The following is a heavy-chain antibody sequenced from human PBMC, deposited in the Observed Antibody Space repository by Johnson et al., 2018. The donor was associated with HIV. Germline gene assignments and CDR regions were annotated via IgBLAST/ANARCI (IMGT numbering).Heavy chain of an antibody. J-gene: IGHJ3*02. D-gene: IGHD6-13*01. Sequence: QVQLVESGGGVVQPGRSLRLSCAASGFTFSSYAMHWVRQAPGKGLEWVAVISDDGSNIYYADSVKGQFTISRDNSKNTLHLQMNSLKTEDTAVYYCTTDPIAAAGPDAFDIWGQGTVVTVSS. V-gene: IGHV3-30-3*01. CDR1: GFTFSSYA. CDR2: ISDDGSNI. CDR3: TTDPIAAAGPDAFDI.